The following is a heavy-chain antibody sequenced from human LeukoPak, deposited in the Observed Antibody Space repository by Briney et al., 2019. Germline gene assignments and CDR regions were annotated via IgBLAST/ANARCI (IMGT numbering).Heavy chain of an antibody. D-gene: IGHD1-26*01. CDR2: ISSSSSYI. CDR3: ARDKVVGASLFDY. V-gene: IGHV3-21*01. Sequence: GSLRLSCAPSVVTLCIYTINCARDAPGEGLEWVSSISSSSSYIYYADSVKGRFTISRDNTKNSLYLQMNNLRAEDTAVYYCARDKVVGASLFDYWGQGTLVTVSS. J-gene: IGHJ4*02. CDR1: VVTLCIYT.